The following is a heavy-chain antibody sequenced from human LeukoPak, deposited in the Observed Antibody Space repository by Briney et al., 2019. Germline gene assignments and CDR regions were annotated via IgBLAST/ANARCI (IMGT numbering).Heavy chain of an antibody. CDR2: INHSGST. J-gene: IGHJ4*02. CDR1: GGSFSGYY. D-gene: IGHD2-8*02. V-gene: IGHV4-34*01. CDR3: ARAEDIILPFDY. Sequence: SETLSLTCAVYGGSFSGYYWSGIRQPPGKGREWIGEINHSGSTNYNPSLKSRVTISVDTSKNQFSLKLSSVTAADTAVYYCARAEDIILPFDYWGQGTLVTVSS.